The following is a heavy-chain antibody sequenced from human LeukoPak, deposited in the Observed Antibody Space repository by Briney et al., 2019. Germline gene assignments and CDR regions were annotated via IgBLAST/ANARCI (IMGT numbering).Heavy chain of an antibody. D-gene: IGHD3-10*01. CDR2: ISSSGSTI. J-gene: IGHJ6*03. Sequence: GGSLRLSCAASGFTFSDYYMSWIRQAPGKGLEWVSYISSSGSTIYYADSVKGRFTISRDNAKNSLYLQMNSLRAEDTAVYYCARVKVGGSGSYYESYYYYMDVWGKGTTVTVSS. V-gene: IGHV3-11*01. CDR3: ARVKVGGSGSYYESYYYYMDV. CDR1: GFTFSDYY.